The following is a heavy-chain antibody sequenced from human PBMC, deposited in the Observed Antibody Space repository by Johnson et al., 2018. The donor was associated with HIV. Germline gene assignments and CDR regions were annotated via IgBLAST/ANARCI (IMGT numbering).Heavy chain of an antibody. Sequence: VQLVESGGGLVQPGGSLRLSCAASGFTFSDHYMDWVRQAPGKGLEWVGRTRNKANSYTTEYAASVTGRFTISRDDSKNSLYLQMNSLKTEDTAVYYCARGDCSSTSCPRNAFDIWGQGTMVTVSS. D-gene: IGHD2-2*01. CDR1: GFTFSDHY. CDR3: ARGDCSSTSCPRNAFDI. CDR2: TRNKANSYTT. J-gene: IGHJ3*02. V-gene: IGHV3-72*01.